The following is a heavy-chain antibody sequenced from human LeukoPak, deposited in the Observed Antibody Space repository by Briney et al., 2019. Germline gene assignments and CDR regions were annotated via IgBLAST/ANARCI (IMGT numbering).Heavy chain of an antibody. CDR3: ARTEWPQRVGFDY. V-gene: IGHV1-2*02. J-gene: IGHJ4*02. CDR2: INPNSGGT. CDR1: GYTFTGYY. Sequence: GASVKVSCKASGYTFTGYYMHWVRQAPGQGLEWMGWINPNSGGTNYAQKFQGRVTMTRDTSISTAYMELSRLRSDDTAVYYCARTEWPQRVGFDYWGQGTLVTVSS. D-gene: IGHD3-3*01.